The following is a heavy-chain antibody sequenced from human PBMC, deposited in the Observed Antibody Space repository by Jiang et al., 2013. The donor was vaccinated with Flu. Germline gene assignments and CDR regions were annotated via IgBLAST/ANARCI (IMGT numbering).Heavy chain of an antibody. CDR1: GGSISSGDYY. V-gene: IGHV4-30-4*08. J-gene: IGHJ6*02. CDR3: ARSLYSYGYLRFYYYYYGMDV. D-gene: IGHD5-18*01. CDR2: IYYSGST. Sequence: PGLVKPSQTLSLTCTVSGGSISSGDYYWSWIRQPPGKGLEWIGYIYYSGSTYYNPSLKSRVTISVDTSKNQFSLKLSSVTAADTAVYYCARSLYSYGYLRFYYYYYGMDVWGQGTTVTVSS.